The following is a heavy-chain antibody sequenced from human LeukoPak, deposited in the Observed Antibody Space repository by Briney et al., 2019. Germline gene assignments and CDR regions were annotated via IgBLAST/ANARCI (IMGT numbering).Heavy chain of an antibody. V-gene: IGHV3-11*04. Sequence: GGSLRLSCAASGFTFSDHYMSWIRQAPGKGLEGVSYISNHGSTINYADSVKGRFTVSRDNAKNSLYLQMNSLRVEDTAVYYCVRTARLSDYWGQGTLVT. CDR1: GFTFSDHY. CDR3: VRTARLSDY. D-gene: IGHD6-6*01. CDR2: ISNHGSTI. J-gene: IGHJ4*02.